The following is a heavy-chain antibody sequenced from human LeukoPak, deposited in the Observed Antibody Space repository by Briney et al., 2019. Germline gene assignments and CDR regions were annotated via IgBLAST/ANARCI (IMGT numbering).Heavy chain of an antibody. CDR3: AGLVDTAMVFVY. CDR2: IIPIFGTA. D-gene: IGHD5-18*01. CDR1: GGTFSSYA. Sequence: ASVKVSCKASGGTFSSYAISWVRQAPGQGLEWMGGIIPIFGTANYAQKFQGRVTITADKSTSTAYMELSSLRSEDTAVYYCAGLVDTAMVFVYWGQGTLVTVSS. V-gene: IGHV1-69*06. J-gene: IGHJ4*02.